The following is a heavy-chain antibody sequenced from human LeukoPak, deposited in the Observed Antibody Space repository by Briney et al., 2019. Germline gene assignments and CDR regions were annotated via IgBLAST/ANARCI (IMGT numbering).Heavy chain of an antibody. V-gene: IGHV3-30*02. CDR3: AKDRIVLVTATFDY. Sequence: AGGSLRLSCAASGFTFSLYGIHWVRQAPGKGLEWVAFIQNDGSNKYYADSVKGRFTISRDNSKNTLYLQMNSLRPDHTAMYYCAKDRIVLVTATFDYWGQGTLVTVSS. CDR1: GFTFSLYG. J-gene: IGHJ4*02. D-gene: IGHD2-21*02. CDR2: IQNDGSNK.